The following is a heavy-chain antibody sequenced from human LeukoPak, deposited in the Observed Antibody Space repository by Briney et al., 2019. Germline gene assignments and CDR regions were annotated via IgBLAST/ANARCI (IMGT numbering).Heavy chain of an antibody. CDR2: ISGSGGST. J-gene: IGHJ4*02. CDR1: GFTFSSYA. V-gene: IGHV3-23*01. D-gene: IGHD3-22*01. CDR3: AKDTRRTMYHYDSSGYLGDY. Sequence: GGSLRLSCAASGFTFSSYAMSWVRQAPGKGLEWVSAISGSGGSTYYADSVKGRFTISRDNSKNTLYLQMNSLRAEDTAVYYCAKDTRRTMYHYDSSGYLGDYWGQGTLVTVSS.